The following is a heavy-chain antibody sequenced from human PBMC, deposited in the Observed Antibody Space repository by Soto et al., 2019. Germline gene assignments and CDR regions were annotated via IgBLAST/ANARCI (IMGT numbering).Heavy chain of an antibody. CDR1: GGTFTSYA. CDR3: ATMKGGYQSYYYGMDV. Sequence: QVQLVQSGAEVKKPGSSVKVSCKASGGTFTSYAISWVRQAPGQGLEWVGGIIPIFGTADYAQKFQGRVTITADESTRTAYIELSSLRSEDTAVYYCATMKGGYQSYYYGMDVWGQGTTVTVSS. V-gene: IGHV1-69*12. D-gene: IGHD3-16*02. J-gene: IGHJ6*02. CDR2: IIPIFGTA.